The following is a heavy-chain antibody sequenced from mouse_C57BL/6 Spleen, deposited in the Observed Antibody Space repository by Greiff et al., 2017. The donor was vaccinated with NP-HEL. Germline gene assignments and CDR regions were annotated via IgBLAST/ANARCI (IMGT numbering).Heavy chain of an antibody. Sequence: QVHVKQPGAELVKPGASVKLSCKASGYTFTSYWMHWVKQRPGRGLEWIGRIDPNSGGTKYNEKFKSKATLTVDKPSSTAYMQLSSLTSEDSAVYYCARWRVSSGYYYAMDYWGQGTSVTVSS. CDR1: GYTFTSYW. J-gene: IGHJ4*01. CDR3: ARWRVSSGYYYAMDY. D-gene: IGHD3-2*02. V-gene: IGHV1-72*01. CDR2: IDPNSGGT.